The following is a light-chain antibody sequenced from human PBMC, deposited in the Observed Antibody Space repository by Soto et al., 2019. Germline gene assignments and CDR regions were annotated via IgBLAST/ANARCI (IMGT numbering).Light chain of an antibody. CDR3: QQYNSFPT. V-gene: IGKV1-5*01. J-gene: IGKJ1*01. CDR1: QSIRYW. Sequence: TRVALTSPALSAYVGRTFARASRASQSIRYWLAWYQQKPGKAPKLLIYDASTLESGVPTRFSGSGSGTEFTLTISSLHPDDFATYYCQQYNSFPTFGQGTKVDIK. CDR2: DAS.